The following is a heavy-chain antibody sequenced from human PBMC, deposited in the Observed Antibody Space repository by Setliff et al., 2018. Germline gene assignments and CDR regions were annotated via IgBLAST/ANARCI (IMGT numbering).Heavy chain of an antibody. CDR1: GASISSGNDF. V-gene: IGHV4-61*09. CDR3: ARSDDNFQYPDY. D-gene: IGHD1-1*01. CDR2: IYTNGGT. Sequence: SETLSLTCSVSGASISSGNDFWNWIRQPAGKGLEWIGNIYTNGGTDYSPSLRSRVTISLGTSKNQFSLQLTSVTAADTAIYYRARSDDNFQYPDYWGQGTLVTSPQ. J-gene: IGHJ4*01.